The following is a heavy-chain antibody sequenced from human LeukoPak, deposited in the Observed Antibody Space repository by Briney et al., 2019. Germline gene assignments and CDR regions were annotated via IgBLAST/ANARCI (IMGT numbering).Heavy chain of an antibody. CDR1: GFTFISYA. Sequence: GSLRLSCAASGFTFISYAMHWVRQAPGKGLEWVAVISYDGSNKYYADSVKGRFTISRDNSKNTLYLQMNSLRAEDTAVYYCARDYSSSSMVFQHWGQGTLVTVSS. CDR3: ARDYSSSSMVFQH. J-gene: IGHJ1*01. D-gene: IGHD6-6*01. V-gene: IGHV3-30-3*01. CDR2: ISYDGSNK.